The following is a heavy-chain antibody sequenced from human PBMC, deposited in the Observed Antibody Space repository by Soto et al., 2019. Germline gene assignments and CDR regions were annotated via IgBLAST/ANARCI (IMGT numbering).Heavy chain of an antibody. CDR3: AKDFTVPSCSSTSCYPMLAFDI. D-gene: IGHD2-2*01. J-gene: IGHJ3*02. Sequence: TFSSYAMSWVRQAPGKGLEWVSAISGSGGSTYYADSVKGRFTISRDNSKNTLYLQLNSLRAEDTAVYYCAKDFTVPSCSSTSCYPMLAFDIWGQGTMVTVSS. CDR1: TFSSYA. V-gene: IGHV3-23*01. CDR2: ISGSGGST.